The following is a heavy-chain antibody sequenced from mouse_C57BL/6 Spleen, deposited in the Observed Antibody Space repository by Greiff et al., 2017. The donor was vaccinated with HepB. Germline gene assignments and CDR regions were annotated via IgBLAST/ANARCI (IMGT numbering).Heavy chain of an antibody. J-gene: IGHJ3*01. Sequence: VQLQQSGAELVRPGASVKLSCKASGYTFTDYYINWVKQRPGQGLEWIARIYPGSGNTYYNEKFKGKATLTAEKSSSTAYMQLSSLTSEDSAVYFCAKGNSSWFAYWGQGTLVTVSA. D-gene: IGHD2-1*01. CDR3: AKGNSSWFAY. V-gene: IGHV1-76*01. CDR2: IYPGSGNT. CDR1: GYTFTDYY.